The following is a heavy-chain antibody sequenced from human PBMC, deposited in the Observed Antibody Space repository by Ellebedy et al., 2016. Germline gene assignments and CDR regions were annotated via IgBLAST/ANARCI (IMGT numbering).Heavy chain of an antibody. CDR2: ISGTSSTV. D-gene: IGHD3-10*01. J-gene: IGHJ6*02. V-gene: IGHV3-48*01. Sequence: GESLKISXATSGFSFRTYPMNWVRQAPGKGLEWVSYISGTSSTVYYADSVKGRFTISRDNYENTLLLEMNSLRSEDTAVYYCAKEAPYGSRSYASYYYYYGMDVWGRGTTVTVSS. CDR3: AKEAPYGSRSYASYYYYYGMDV. CDR1: GFSFRTYP.